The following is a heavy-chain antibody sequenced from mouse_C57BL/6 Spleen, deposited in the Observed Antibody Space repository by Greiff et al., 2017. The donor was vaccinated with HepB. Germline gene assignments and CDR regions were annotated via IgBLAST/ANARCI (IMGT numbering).Heavy chain of an antibody. CDR1: GYTFTSYT. V-gene: IGHV1-4*01. CDR3: ASPKTAQATYFDY. J-gene: IGHJ2*01. Sequence: VQLQQSGAELARPGASVKMSCKASGYTFTSYTMHWVKQRPGQGLEWIGYINPSSGYTKYNQKFKDKATLTADKSSSTAYMQLSSLTSEDSAVYDCASPKTAQATYFDYWGQGTTLTVSS. D-gene: IGHD3-2*02. CDR2: INPSSGYT.